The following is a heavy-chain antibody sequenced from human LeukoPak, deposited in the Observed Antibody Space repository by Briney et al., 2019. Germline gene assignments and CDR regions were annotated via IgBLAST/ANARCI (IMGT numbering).Heavy chain of an antibody. Sequence: SETLSLTCAVYGGSFSGYYWSWIRQPPGKGLEWIGEINHSGSTNYNPSLKSRVTISVDTSKNQFSLKLSSVTAADTAVYCCARGGGNYYYDSSGYHTRLDYWGQGTLVTVSS. J-gene: IGHJ4*02. CDR1: GGSFSGYY. V-gene: IGHV4-34*01. CDR3: ARGGGNYYYDSSGYHTRLDY. D-gene: IGHD3-22*01. CDR2: INHSGST.